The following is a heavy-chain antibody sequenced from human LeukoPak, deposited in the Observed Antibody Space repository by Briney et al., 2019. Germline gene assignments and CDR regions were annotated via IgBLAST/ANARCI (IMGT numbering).Heavy chain of an antibody. CDR3: ARWGRPNFDY. CDR1: GGSIRGYS. D-gene: IGHD7-27*01. CDR2: ISDSGST. V-gene: IGHV4-59*01. J-gene: IGHJ4*02. Sequence: SETLSLTCTVSGGSIRGYSWSWLRQPPGKGLEWIGYISDSGSTYYNPSLKTRITISLDASKNQFSLKLSSATAADTAVYYCARWGRPNFDYWGQGTLVTVSS.